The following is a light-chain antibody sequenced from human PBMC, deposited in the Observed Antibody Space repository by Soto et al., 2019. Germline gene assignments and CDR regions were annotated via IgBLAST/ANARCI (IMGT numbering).Light chain of an antibody. CDR2: DAS. CDR1: QSINNW. Sequence: DIQMTQSPSTLSAFVGDRVTITCRASQSINNWLAWYQQKPGKAPKLLIYDASSLKSGVPSRFSGSGSGTEFTLTISSLQPDDFATYYCQQYHSYRTFGQGPKVDIK. V-gene: IGKV1-5*01. J-gene: IGKJ1*01. CDR3: QQYHSYRT.